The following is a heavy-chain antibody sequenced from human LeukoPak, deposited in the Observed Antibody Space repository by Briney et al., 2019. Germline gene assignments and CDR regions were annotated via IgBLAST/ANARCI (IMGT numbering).Heavy chain of an antibody. CDR2: INPNTGGT. CDR1: GYTFTGYS. D-gene: IGHD3-16*02. J-gene: IGHJ4*02. CDR3: ARAPDYDYVWGTYRLGY. Sequence: GASVKVSCKASGYTFTGYSIHWVRQAPGQGLEWTGWINPNTGGTNYAQKFQGRVTMTRDTSISTVYMELSSLRFDDTAVFYCARAPDYDYVWGTYRLGYWGQGTLVTVSS. V-gene: IGHV1-2*02.